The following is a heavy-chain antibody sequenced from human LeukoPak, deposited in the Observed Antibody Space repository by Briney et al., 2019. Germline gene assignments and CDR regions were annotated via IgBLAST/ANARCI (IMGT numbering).Heavy chain of an antibody. CDR1: GGTISSYY. D-gene: IGHD2-15*01. Sequence: SETLSLTCTVSGGTISSYYWRWIRQPAGKGLEWIGRIYTSGSTNYNPSLKSRVTMSVDTSKNQSSLKLSSVTAADTAVYYCARAGYCRGGSCYSFDYWGQGTLVTVSS. J-gene: IGHJ4*02. CDR3: ARAGYCRGGSCYSFDY. V-gene: IGHV4-4*07. CDR2: IYTSGST.